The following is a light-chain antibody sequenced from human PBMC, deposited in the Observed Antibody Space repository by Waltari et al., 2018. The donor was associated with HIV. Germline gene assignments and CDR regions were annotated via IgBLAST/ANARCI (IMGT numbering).Light chain of an antibody. CDR2: WAS. J-gene: IGKJ2*01. CDR1: QSLLYRSENKNF. Sequence: DVVVTQTPDPLAVSVGEPATLNCKSNQSLLYRSENKNFLAWYQQKPGQRPKLLIYWASTRQSGVPGRFSGSGSGTDFTLTISTLQAEDVAVYYCQQYHRVPYTFGQGTKLQIK. CDR3: QQYHRVPYT. V-gene: IGKV4-1*01.